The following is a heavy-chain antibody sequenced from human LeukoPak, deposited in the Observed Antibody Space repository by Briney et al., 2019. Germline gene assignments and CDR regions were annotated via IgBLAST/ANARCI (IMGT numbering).Heavy chain of an antibody. CDR2: ISAYNGNT. J-gene: IGHJ4*02. V-gene: IGHV1-18*01. CDR1: GYTFTSYG. CDR3: ASYSSSFRAFDY. Sequence: ASAKVSCKASGYTFTSYGISWVRQAPGQGLEWMGWISAYNGNTNYAQKLQGRVTMTTDTSTSTAYMELRSLRSDDTAVYYCASYSSSFRAFDYWGQGTLVTVSS. D-gene: IGHD6-13*01.